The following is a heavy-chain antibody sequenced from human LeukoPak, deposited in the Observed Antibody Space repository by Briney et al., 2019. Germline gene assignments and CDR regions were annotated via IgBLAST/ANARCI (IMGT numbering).Heavy chain of an antibody. D-gene: IGHD6-13*01. V-gene: IGHV3-33*01. CDR3: ARSTYSSSSYYFDY. Sequence: GGSLRLSSAASGFTFSSYGMHWVRQAPGKGLEWVAVIWSDGINKYYVDSVKGRFTISRDNSKNTLYLQMNSLRADDTAVYYCARSTYSSSSYYFDYWGQGSLVTVSS. J-gene: IGHJ4*02. CDR2: IWSDGINK. CDR1: GFTFSSYG.